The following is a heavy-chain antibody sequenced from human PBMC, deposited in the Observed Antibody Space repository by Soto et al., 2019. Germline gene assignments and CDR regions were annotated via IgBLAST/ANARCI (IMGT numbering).Heavy chain of an antibody. Sequence: GGSLRLSCAASGFTFSSYAMHWVRQAPGKGLEWVAVISYDGSNKYYADSVKGRFTISRDNSKNTLYLQMNSLRAEDTAVYYCARGYYYDSSGYYSIDYWGQGTLVTVSS. CDR1: GFTFSSYA. D-gene: IGHD3-22*01. V-gene: IGHV3-30-3*01. CDR2: ISYDGSNK. CDR3: ARGYYYDSSGYYSIDY. J-gene: IGHJ4*02.